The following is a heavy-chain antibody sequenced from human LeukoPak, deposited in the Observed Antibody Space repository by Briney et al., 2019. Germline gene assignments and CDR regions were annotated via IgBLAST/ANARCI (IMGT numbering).Heavy chain of an antibody. J-gene: IGHJ4*02. D-gene: IGHD2-2*01. Sequence: GGSLRPSCTASGFAFDEHGMSWVRHVPGKGLEWVSGINWSGGSTGYADPLRGRFTISRDNAKNSLYLQMDSLRAEDTALYYCARAPITSPFYFDYWGQGTLVTVSS. CDR2: INWSGGST. CDR3: ARAPITSPFYFDY. CDR1: GFAFDEHG. V-gene: IGHV3-20*04.